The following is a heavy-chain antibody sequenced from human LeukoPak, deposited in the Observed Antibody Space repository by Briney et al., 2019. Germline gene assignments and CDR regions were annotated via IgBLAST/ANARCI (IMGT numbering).Heavy chain of an antibody. CDR2: ISGSGGST. CDR1: GFTFSSSA. Sequence: PGRSLRLSCAASGFTFSSSAMSWVRQAPGKGLEWVSGISGSGGSTYYADSVKGRFTISRDNSKNTLYLQMHSLRAEDTAAYYCAKAGSIRFDYWGQGTLVTVSS. V-gene: IGHV3-23*01. J-gene: IGHJ4*02. CDR3: AKAGSIRFDY. D-gene: IGHD1-26*01.